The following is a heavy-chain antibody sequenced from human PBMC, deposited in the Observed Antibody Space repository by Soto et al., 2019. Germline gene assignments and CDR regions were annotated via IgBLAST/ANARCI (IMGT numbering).Heavy chain of an antibody. CDR3: ARGSDYCSGGSCYYHLYNWFDP. CDR2: IYYSGST. CDR1: GGSISSYY. D-gene: IGHD2-15*01. Sequence: SETLSLTCTVSGGSISSYYWSWIRQPPGKGLEWIGYIYYSGSTNYNPSLKSRVTISVDTSKNQFSLKLSSVTAADTAVYYCARGSDYCSGGSCYYHLYNWFDPWGQGTLVTVSS. V-gene: IGHV4-59*12. J-gene: IGHJ5*02.